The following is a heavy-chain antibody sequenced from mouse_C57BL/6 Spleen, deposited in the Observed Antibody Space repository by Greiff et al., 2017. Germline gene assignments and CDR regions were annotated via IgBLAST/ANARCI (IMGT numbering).Heavy chain of an antibody. V-gene: IGHV1-15*01. D-gene: IGHD1-1*01. J-gene: IGHJ3*01. CDR3: TRWGSSSYGGFAY. CDR2: IDPETGGT. Sequence: QVQLQQSGAELVRPGASVTLSCKASGYTFTDYEMHWVKQTPVHGLEWIGAIDPETGGTDYNQKFKGKAILTADKSSSTAYMELRSLTSEDSAVYYCTRWGSSSYGGFAYWGQGTLVTVSA. CDR1: GYTFTDYE.